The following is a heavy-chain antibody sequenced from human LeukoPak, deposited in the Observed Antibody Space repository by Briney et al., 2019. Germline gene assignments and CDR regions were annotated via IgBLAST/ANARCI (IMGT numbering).Heavy chain of an antibody. CDR1: GFTFSSYD. J-gene: IGHJ4*02. V-gene: IGHV3-30*03. Sequence: GGSLRLSCAASGFTFSSYDMHWVRQAPGKGLEWVAVISYDGSNRSYADSVKGRFTISRDNSKNTLYLQMNSLRAEDTAVYYCARDGEYQLLLRLDSWGQGTLVTVSS. D-gene: IGHD2-2*01. CDR3: ARDGEYQLLLRLDS. CDR2: ISYDGSNR.